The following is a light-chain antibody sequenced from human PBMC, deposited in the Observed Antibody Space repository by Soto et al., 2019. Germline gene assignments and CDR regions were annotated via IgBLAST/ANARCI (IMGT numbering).Light chain of an antibody. Sequence: EIVLTQSPGTLSLSPGERATLSCRASQSVSSSYLAWYQQKPGQAPRLLIYGASSRATGIPDRFSGSGSGTDFTLTISRLEPEDFAVYYCQQYGSSPPLTLGGGTKVDTK. CDR2: GAS. CDR1: QSVSSSY. CDR3: QQYGSSPPLT. V-gene: IGKV3-20*01. J-gene: IGKJ4*01.